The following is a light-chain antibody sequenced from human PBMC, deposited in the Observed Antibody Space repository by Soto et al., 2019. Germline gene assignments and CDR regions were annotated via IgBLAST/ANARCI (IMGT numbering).Light chain of an antibody. Sequence: EIVLTQSAATLSLSPGERATLSSRASQSVSSYLAWYQQKPGQGPRLLIYDASNRATGIPARFSGSGSGTDFTLTISSLEPEDFAVYYCQQRSNWPRTFGQGTKVDIK. CDR2: DAS. CDR3: QQRSNWPRT. J-gene: IGKJ1*01. CDR1: QSVSSY. V-gene: IGKV3-11*01.